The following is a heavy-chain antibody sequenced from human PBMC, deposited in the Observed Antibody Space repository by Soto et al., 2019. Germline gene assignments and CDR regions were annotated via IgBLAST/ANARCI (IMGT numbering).Heavy chain of an antibody. V-gene: IGHV3-21*01. Sequence: EVQLVESGGSLVKPGGSLRLSCGTSGFTFSDYSMNWVRQAPGQGLEWVSSISSIGSDLSYADSVRGRFTISRDNAKNSLNLQMSSRRDEDRAVYYWARRGVGCSSRRYYCDYWGQGTLVTVSS. CDR3: ARRGVGCSSRRYYCDY. CDR1: GFTFSDYS. J-gene: IGHJ4*02. D-gene: IGHD2-2*01. CDR2: ISSIGSDL.